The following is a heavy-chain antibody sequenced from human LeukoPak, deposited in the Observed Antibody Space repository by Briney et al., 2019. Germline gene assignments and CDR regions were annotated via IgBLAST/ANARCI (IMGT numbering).Heavy chain of an antibody. CDR1: GGSFSGYY. CDR2: INHSGST. CDR3: ARRPRYCSGGSCYHRPGVGWFDP. V-gene: IGHV4-34*01. J-gene: IGHJ5*02. D-gene: IGHD2-15*01. Sequence: SETLSLTCAVYGGSFSGYYWSWIRQPPGKGLEWIGEINHSGSTNYNPSLKSRVTISVDTSKNQFSLKLSSMTAADTAVYYCARRPRYCSGGSCYHRPGVGWFDPWGQGTLVTVSS.